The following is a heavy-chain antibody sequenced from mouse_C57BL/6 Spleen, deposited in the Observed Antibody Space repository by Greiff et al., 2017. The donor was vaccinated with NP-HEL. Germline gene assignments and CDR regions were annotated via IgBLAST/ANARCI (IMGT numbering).Heavy chain of an antibody. J-gene: IGHJ3*01. CDR1: GYTFTSYW. V-gene: IGHV1-50*01. D-gene: IGHD1-1*01. Sequence: QVQLQQPGAELVKPGASVKLSCKASGYTFTSYWMQWVKQRPGQGLEWIGEIDPSDSYTNYNQKFKGKATLTVDTSSSTAYMQHSSLTSEDAAVYYCAYYYGSSWAYWGQGTLVTVSA. CDR3: AYYYGSSWAY. CDR2: IDPSDSYT.